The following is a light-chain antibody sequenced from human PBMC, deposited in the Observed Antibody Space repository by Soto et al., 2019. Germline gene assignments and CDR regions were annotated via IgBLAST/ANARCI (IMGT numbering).Light chain of an antibody. CDR3: QQYKSFWT. Sequence: DIQMTQSPSILSASVGDRVTITCRSSQTITNWLAWYQQKPGKAPRLLIYDASSLASWVPSRFSGSGSGTEFTLTISSLQSEDFATYYCQQYKSFWTFGQGTKVDIK. CDR2: DAS. CDR1: QTITNW. J-gene: IGKJ1*01. V-gene: IGKV1-5*01.